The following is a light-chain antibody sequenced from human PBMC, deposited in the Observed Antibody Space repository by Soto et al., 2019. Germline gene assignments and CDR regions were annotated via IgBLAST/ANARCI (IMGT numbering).Light chain of an antibody. J-gene: IGKJ5*01. CDR1: KSVSSN. V-gene: IGKV3-15*01. CDR3: QQYNNWPPIT. CDR2: GAS. Sequence: EIVMTQSPATLSVSPGERATLSCRASKSVSSNLAWYHQKPGQAPRLLIYGASTRATGIPARFSGSGSGTEITLTISSLQSENFAVYYCQQYNNWPPITFGQGTRLEIK.